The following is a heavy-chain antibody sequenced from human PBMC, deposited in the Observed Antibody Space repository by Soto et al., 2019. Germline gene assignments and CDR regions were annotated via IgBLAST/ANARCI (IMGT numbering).Heavy chain of an antibody. CDR3: ARDWYSSGYDAFDI. D-gene: IGHD6-19*01. CDR1: GGSISSYY. CDR2: IYYSGST. J-gene: IGHJ3*02. Sequence: SETLSLTCTVSGGSISSYYWSWIRQPPGKGLEWIGYIYYSGSTNYNPSLKSRVTISVDTSKNQFSLKLSSVTAADTVVYYCARDWYSSGYDAFDIWGQGTMVTVSS. V-gene: IGHV4-59*01.